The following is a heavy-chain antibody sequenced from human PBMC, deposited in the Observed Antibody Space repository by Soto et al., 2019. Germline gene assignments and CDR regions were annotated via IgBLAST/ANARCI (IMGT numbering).Heavy chain of an antibody. V-gene: IGHV3-21*01. CDR3: ARDLMKLRYYYTGMHF. CDR2: ISSSSSYI. J-gene: IGHJ6*04. Sequence: GGSLRLSCAASGFTFSSYSMNWVRQAPGKWLEWVSSISSSSSYIYYADSVKGRFTISRDNAKNSLYLQMNSLRAEDTAVYYFARDLMKLRYYYTGMHFCGTGXTGSFS. CDR1: GFTFSSYS. D-gene: IGHD1-7*01.